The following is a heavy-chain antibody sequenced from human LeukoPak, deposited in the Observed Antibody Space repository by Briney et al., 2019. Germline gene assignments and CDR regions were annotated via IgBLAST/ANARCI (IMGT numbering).Heavy chain of an antibody. Sequence: GRSLRLSCAASGFTFDDYAMHWVRQAPGKGLEWVSGISWNSGSIGYADSVKGRFTISRDNAKSSLYLQMNSLRAEDTALYYCAKGSMVRGVIGGDWFDPWGQGTLVTVSS. V-gene: IGHV3-9*01. CDR1: GFTFDDYA. CDR2: ISWNSGSI. CDR3: AKGSMVRGVIGGDWFDP. J-gene: IGHJ5*02. D-gene: IGHD3-10*01.